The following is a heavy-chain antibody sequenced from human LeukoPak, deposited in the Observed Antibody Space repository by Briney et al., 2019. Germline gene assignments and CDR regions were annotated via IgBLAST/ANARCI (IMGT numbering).Heavy chain of an antibody. CDR2: INPNSGGT. D-gene: IGHD5-18*01. J-gene: IGHJ4*02. CDR1: GYTFTGYY. V-gene: IGHV1-2*02. Sequence: ASVKVSCKASGYTFTGYYMHWVRQAPGQGLEWMGWINPNSGGTNYAQKFQGRVTMTRDTSISTAYMELSRLRSDDTAVYYCARASEKYSYGPTFDYWGQGTLVTVSS. CDR3: ARASEKYSYGPTFDY.